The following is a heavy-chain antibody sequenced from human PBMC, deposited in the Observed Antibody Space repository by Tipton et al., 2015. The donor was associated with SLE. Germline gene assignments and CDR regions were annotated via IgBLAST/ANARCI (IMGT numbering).Heavy chain of an antibody. CDR3: AREGWSGSLDQ. Sequence: SLRLSCAASEFTFSSSFSSYGMNWVRQAPGKGLEWVSYISSSGSPMYYADSVKGRFTISRDNAKNSLYLQMNSLSAEDTAVYYCAREGWSGSLDQWGQGTLVTVSS. CDR1: EFTFSSSFSSYG. CDR2: ISSSGSPM. J-gene: IGHJ4*02. V-gene: IGHV3-48*03. D-gene: IGHD3-3*01.